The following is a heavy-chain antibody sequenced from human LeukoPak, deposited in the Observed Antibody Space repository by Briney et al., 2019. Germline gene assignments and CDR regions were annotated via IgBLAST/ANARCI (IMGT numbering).Heavy chain of an antibody. D-gene: IGHD2-2*01. CDR1: GYSISSGYY. Sequence: PSETLSLTCAVSGYSISSGYYWGWIRQPPGRGLEFIASIYRSGSTYHNPSLKSRVTISLDMSRNQFSLKLDSLTAADTAVYFCVTQVVRAAIPDAFDIWGQGTVVTVFS. CDR2: IYRSGST. V-gene: IGHV4-38-2*01. J-gene: IGHJ3*02. CDR3: VTQVVRAAIPDAFDI.